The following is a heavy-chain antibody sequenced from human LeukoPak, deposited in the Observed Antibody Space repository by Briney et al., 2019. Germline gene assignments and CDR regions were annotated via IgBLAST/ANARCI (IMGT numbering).Heavy chain of an antibody. Sequence: GGSLRLSCAASGFTFSSCTMNWVRQAPGKGLEWVSFISSSSSYIYYAGSVKGRFTISRDNAKNSLYLQMNSLRVEDTAVYYCARDSVQPSSGWEIDYWGQGTLVTISS. D-gene: IGHD6-19*01. CDR1: GFTFSSCT. CDR2: ISSSSSYI. J-gene: IGHJ4*02. V-gene: IGHV3-21*01. CDR3: ARDSVQPSSGWEIDY.